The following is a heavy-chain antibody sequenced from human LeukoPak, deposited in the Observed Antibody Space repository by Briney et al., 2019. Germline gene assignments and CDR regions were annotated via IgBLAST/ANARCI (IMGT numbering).Heavy chain of an antibody. V-gene: IGHV3-21*01. Sequence: KTGGSLRLSCAASEFTFSRYSMNWFRQAPGEGLEWVSSISSGGHNIFYGDSVKGRFTISRDNAKNSLYLQMNSLRAEDTAVYYCARVQYGSGSCYTGGYYYGMDVWGQGTTVTVSS. J-gene: IGHJ6*02. D-gene: IGHD3-10*01. CDR1: EFTFSRYS. CDR3: ARVQYGSGSCYTGGYYYGMDV. CDR2: ISSGGHNI.